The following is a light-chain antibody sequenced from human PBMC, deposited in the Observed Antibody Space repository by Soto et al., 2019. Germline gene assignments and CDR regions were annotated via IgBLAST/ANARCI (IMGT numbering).Light chain of an antibody. CDR3: AEWDDSLNGHAV. CDR1: TSNVGTNS. V-gene: IGLV1-44*01. J-gene: IGLJ7*01. Sequence: QSVLTQPPSASGTPGQRVTISCSGSTSNVGTNSVIWYQQLPGLAPKLLLYNNNHRPSGVPDRFSGSKSGTSASLAISGLQAEDEADYYGAEWDDSLNGHAVFGGGTQLTVL. CDR2: NNN.